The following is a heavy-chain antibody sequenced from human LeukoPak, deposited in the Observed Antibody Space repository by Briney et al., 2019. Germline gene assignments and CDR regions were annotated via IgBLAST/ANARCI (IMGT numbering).Heavy chain of an antibody. CDR1: GGSISSSSYY. CDR2: IYYSGST. CDR3: ARDRPATGWSSSPGENAFDI. J-gene: IGHJ3*02. D-gene: IGHD6-6*01. V-gene: IGHV4-39*07. Sequence: SETLSLTCTVSGGSISSSSYYWGWIRQPPGKGLEWIGSIYYSGSTYYNPSLKSRVTISIDTSKTQFSLKLSSVTAADTAVYYCARDRPATGWSSSPGENAFDIWGQGTMVTVSS.